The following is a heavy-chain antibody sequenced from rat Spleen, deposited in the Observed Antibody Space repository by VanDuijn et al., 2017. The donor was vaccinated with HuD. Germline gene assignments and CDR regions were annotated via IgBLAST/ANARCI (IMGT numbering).Heavy chain of an antibody. V-gene: IGHV5-29*01. Sequence: EVQLVESGGGLVQPGRSLKLSCAASGFTFSDYGMAWVRQAPTKGLEWVTTISYGDSSGHSSTYYRDSVKGRFTISRDNAKSSLYLQMDSLRSEDTATYYCARHRPYSGDDVMDAWGQGASVTVSS. J-gene: IGHJ4*01. CDR2: ISYGDSSGHSST. D-gene: IGHD1-1*01. CDR1: GFTFSDYG. CDR3: ARHRPYSGDDVMDA.